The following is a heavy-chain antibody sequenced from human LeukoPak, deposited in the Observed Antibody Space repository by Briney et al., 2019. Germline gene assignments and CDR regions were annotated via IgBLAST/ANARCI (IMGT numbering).Heavy chain of an antibody. CDR1: GFTFSSYW. CDR2: INSDGSST. CDR3: AKVEMATIGLYDY. V-gene: IGHV3-74*01. D-gene: IGHD5-24*01. J-gene: IGHJ4*02. Sequence: GGSLRLSCAASGFTFSSYWMPWVRQAPGKGLVWVSRINSDGSSTSYADSVKGRFTISRDNAKSTLYLQMNSLRAEDTAVYYCAKVEMATIGLYDYWGQGTLVTVSS.